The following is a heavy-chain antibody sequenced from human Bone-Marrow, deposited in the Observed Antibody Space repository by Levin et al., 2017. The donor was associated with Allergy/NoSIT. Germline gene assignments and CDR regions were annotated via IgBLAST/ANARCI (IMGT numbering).Heavy chain of an antibody. CDR1: GFTFSSYA. J-gene: IGHJ6*02. CDR2: IGGSGESS. D-gene: IGHD5-18*01. V-gene: IGHV3-23*01. Sequence: GGSLRLSCEASGFTFSSYAMSWVRQAPGKGLEWVSGIGGSGESSYNADSVKGRFIISRDNSKNTVYLQMSSLTVEDTAVYYCAKYDIQLWFTGGGMDVWGQGTTVIVAS. CDR3: AKYDIQLWFTGGGMDV.